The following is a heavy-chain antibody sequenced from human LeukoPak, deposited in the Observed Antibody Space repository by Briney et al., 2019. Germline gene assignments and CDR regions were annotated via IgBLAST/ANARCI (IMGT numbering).Heavy chain of an antibody. J-gene: IGHJ4*02. Sequence: GGSLRLSCAASGFTFSSYAMHWVRQAPGKGLEWVAVISYDGSNKYYADSVKGRFTISRDNAKNSLYLQMNSLRAEDTAVYYCARASITMVRGVITLWGQGTLVTVSS. V-gene: IGHV3-30*07. CDR2: ISYDGSNK. D-gene: IGHD3-10*01. CDR1: GFTFSSYA. CDR3: ARASITMVRGVITL.